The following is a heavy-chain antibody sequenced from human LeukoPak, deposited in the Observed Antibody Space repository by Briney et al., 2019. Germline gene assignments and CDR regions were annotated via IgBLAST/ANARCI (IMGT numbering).Heavy chain of an antibody. J-gene: IGHJ6*02. D-gene: IGHD6-19*01. CDR1: GGSISSYY. CDR3: ARHPRIAVAGTYAVSYYYYGMDV. V-gene: IGHV4-59*08. Sequence: SETLSLTCTVSGGSISSYYWSWIRQPPGKGLEWIGYIYYSGSTNYNPSLKSRVTISVDTSKNQFSLKLSSVTAADTAVYYCARHPRIAVAGTYAVSYYYYGMDVWGQGTTVTVSS. CDR2: IYYSGST.